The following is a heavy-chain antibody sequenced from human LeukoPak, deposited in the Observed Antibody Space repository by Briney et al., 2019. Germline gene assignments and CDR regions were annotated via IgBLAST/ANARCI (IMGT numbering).Heavy chain of an antibody. J-gene: IGHJ5*02. Sequence: ASVKVSCKASGYTFTSYGISWVRPAPGQGLEWMGWISAYNGNTNYAQKLQGRVTMTTDTSTSTAYMELRSLRSDDTAVYYCARVWVSGSYYVHNWFDPWGQGTLVTVSS. CDR3: ARVWVSGSYYVHNWFDP. D-gene: IGHD1-26*01. V-gene: IGHV1-18*01. CDR2: ISAYNGNT. CDR1: GYTFTSYG.